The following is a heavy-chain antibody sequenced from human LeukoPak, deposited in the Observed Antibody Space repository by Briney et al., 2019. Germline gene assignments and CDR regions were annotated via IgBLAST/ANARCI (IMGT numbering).Heavy chain of an antibody. CDR3: ARDFTGGEYFDS. CDR1: GFTFSSFK. D-gene: IGHD3-16*01. V-gene: IGHV3-21*06. Sequence: GGSLRLSCAASGFTFSSFKMTWVRQAPGKGLEWVASISPSSAYIYYGDSLKGRVTVSRDNAKSLLFLHMSSLRPDDTAVYCCARDFTGGEYFDSWGQGALVSVSS. J-gene: IGHJ4*02. CDR2: ISPSSAYI.